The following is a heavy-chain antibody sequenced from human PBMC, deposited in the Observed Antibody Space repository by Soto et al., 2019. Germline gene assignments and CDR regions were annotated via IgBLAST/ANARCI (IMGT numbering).Heavy chain of an antibody. CDR1: GGTFSSYA. CDR3: ARDIVVVGRWTLTELVYYYYGMDV. V-gene: IGHV1-69*12. D-gene: IGHD2-15*01. CDR2: IIPIFGTA. Sequence: QVQLVQSGAEVKKPGSSVKVSCKASGGTFSSYAISWVRQAPGQGLEWMGGIIPIFGTANYAQKFQGRVTITADESTSTAYMELSSLRREDTAVYYCARDIVVVGRWTLTELVYYYYGMDVWSQGTTVTVSS. J-gene: IGHJ6*02.